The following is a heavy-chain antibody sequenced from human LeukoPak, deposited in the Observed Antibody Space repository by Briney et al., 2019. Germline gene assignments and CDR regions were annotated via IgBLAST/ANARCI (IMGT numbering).Heavy chain of an antibody. CDR3: ARASYSYDINGWVPFDY. J-gene: IGHJ4*02. CDR1: GGSLSSSRYY. D-gene: IGHD3-22*01. V-gene: IGHV4-39*07. Sequence: SETLSLTCTVSGGSLSSSRYYWGWIRRPPGKGLEWIGTIFYSGSTYYNPSLKSRVTISGDTSKNQFSLRLSSVTAADTAVYYCARASYSYDINGWVPFDYWGQGTLVTVSS. CDR2: IFYSGST.